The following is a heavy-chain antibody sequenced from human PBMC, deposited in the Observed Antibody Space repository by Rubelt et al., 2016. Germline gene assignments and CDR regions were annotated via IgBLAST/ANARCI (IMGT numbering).Heavy chain of an antibody. CDR3: ARDSAGVGVDY. CDR2: IRRGVDT. Sequence: EVQLLESGGGLVQPGGSLSLSCAASGFTFSTYAMIWVRQAPGQGLEWVSSIRRGVDTYYAESVEGRFSISRENTKNLRYLRMNIMTADDTAVDYCARDSAGVGVDYWGQGTLVSVSS. J-gene: IGHJ4*02. D-gene: IGHD1-26*01. CDR1: GFTFSTYA. V-gene: IGHV3-23*01.